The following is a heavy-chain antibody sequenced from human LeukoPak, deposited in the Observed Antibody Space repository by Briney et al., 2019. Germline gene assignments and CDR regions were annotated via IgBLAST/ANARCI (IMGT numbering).Heavy chain of an antibody. CDR1: GFTFSSYG. CDR2: IYYSGST. V-gene: IGHV4-30-4*01. D-gene: IGHD4-23*01. J-gene: IGHJ4*02. Sequence: LRLSCAASGFTFSSYGMSWVRQPPGKGLEWIGYIYYSGSTYYNPSLKSRVTISVDTSKNQFSLKLSSVTAADTAVYYCARDLLNEGNHLDYWGQGTLVTVSS. CDR3: ARDLLNEGNHLDY.